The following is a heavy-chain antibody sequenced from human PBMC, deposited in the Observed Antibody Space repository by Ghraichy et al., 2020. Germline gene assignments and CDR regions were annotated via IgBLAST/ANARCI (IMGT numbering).Heavy chain of an antibody. CDR1: GGSFSGYY. J-gene: IGHJ6*02. CDR3: ARDLRFGELSIYYYYYGMDV. V-gene: IGHV4-34*01. CDR2: INHSGST. Sequence: SQTLSLTCAVYGGSFSGYYWSWIRQPPGKGLEWIGEINHSGSTNYNPSLKSRVTISVDTSKNQFSLKLSSVTAADTAVYYCARDLRFGELSIYYYYYGMDVWGQGTTVTVSS. D-gene: IGHD3-16*02.